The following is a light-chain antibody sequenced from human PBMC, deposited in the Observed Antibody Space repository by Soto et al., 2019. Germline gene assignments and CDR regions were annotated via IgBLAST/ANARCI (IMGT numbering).Light chain of an antibody. Sequence: SSELTQHPSVSVAPGQTARITCGGNNVGSKSVHWYQQKAGQAPVVVVYDDTDRPSGIPERFSGSNSGNTATLTISRVDAGYEADYYCQVWDDITDHIYVVGTGTKLTVL. J-gene: IGLJ1*01. CDR1: NVGSKS. CDR2: DDT. CDR3: QVWDDITDHIYV. V-gene: IGLV3-21*02.